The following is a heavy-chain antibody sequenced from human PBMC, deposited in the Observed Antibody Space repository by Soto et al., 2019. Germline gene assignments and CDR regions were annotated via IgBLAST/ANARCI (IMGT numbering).Heavy chain of an antibody. Sequence: GGSLRLSCAASGFTFSSYAMHWVRQAPGKGLEYVSAISSNGGSTYYANSVKGRFTISRDNSKNTLYLQMGSLRAEDMAVYYCARADGYCSGGSCYPRGADYWGQGTLVTVSS. J-gene: IGHJ4*02. CDR3: ARADGYCSGGSCYPRGADY. D-gene: IGHD2-15*01. CDR2: ISSNGGST. CDR1: GFTFSSYA. V-gene: IGHV3-64*01.